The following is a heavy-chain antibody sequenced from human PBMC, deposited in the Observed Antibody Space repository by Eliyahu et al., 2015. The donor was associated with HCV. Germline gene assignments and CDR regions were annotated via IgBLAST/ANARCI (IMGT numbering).Heavy chain of an antibody. CDR2: ISAYNGNT. D-gene: IGHD1-20*01. CDR1: GYTFTSXG. V-gene: IGHV1-18*01. Sequence: QVQLVQSGAEVKKPGASVKVSCTASGYTFTSXGISWVRQAPGQGLEWMGWISAYNGNTNYAQKLQGRVTMTTDTSTSTAYMELRSLRSDDTAVYYCARDGVITGTTYLPNWFDPWGQGTLVTVSS. J-gene: IGHJ5*02. CDR3: ARDGVITGTTYLPNWFDP.